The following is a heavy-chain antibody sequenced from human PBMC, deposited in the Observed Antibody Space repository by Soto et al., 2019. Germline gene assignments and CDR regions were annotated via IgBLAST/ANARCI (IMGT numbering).Heavy chain of an antibody. Sequence: YYPSLKSRVTISVDTSKNQFSLKLTSVTAADTAVYYCSRGYEVRATFYYHYAMDVWGQGTTVTVSS. CDR3: SRGYEVRATFYYHYAMDV. D-gene: IGHD3-10*01. V-gene: IGHV4-34*01. J-gene: IGHJ6*02.